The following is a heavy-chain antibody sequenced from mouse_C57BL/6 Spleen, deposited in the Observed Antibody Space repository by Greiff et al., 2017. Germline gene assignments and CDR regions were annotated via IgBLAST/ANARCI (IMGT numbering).Heavy chain of an antibody. CDR3: ARSCYGNYLYFDV. V-gene: IGHV1-55*01. CDR1: GYNFNSYW. D-gene: IGHD2-1*01. Sequence: QVQLQQSGAELVKPGASVKLSCKASGYNFNSYWITWVKQRPGHGLEWIGDIDPGSGSTKYNQKFQGKATMTADTSSSTAYMQLSSLTYEDSAVYYCARSCYGNYLYFDV. CDR2: IDPGSGST. J-gene: IGHJ1*01.